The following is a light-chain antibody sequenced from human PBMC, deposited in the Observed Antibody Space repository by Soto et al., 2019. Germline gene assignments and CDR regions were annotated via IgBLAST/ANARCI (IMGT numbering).Light chain of an antibody. V-gene: IGLV1-40*01. J-gene: IGLJ3*02. CDR1: SSNIGAGYD. CDR3: QSYDSRLRAWV. Sequence: QSVPTQPPSVSGAPGQRVTISCTGSSSNIGAGYDVPWYHHLPGTAPKLLIYGNTNRPSGISDRFSASKSGSSASLAITGLKAEDEADYYCQSYDSRLRAWVFGGGSKLTVL. CDR2: GNT.